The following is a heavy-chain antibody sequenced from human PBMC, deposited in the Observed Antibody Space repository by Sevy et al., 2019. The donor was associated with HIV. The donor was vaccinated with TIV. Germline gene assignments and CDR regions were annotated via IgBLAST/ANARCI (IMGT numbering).Heavy chain of an antibody. CDR2: IYKTGST. CDR1: GGCVSSGTYY. Sequence: SETLSLSCSVSGGCVSSGTYYWSWIRQPPGKGLEWIGHIYKTGSTNYELSLQSRVTISVDTSTNQFSLRLRSVTAADTAVYYCARVPRGQLWYSGSLGGYYYHMDVWGKGTTVTVSS. CDR3: ARVPRGQLWYSGSLGGYYYHMDV. D-gene: IGHD3-16*01. J-gene: IGHJ6*03. V-gene: IGHV4-61*01.